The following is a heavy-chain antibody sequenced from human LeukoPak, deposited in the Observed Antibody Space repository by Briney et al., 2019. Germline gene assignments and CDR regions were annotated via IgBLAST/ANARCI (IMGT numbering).Heavy chain of an antibody. V-gene: IGHV1-18*01. CDR3: ARDRSSYSWFDP. D-gene: IGHD6-13*01. CDR2: ISAYNGNT. J-gene: IGHJ5*02. Sequence: ASVNVSCKASGYTFTSYGISWVRQAPGQGLEWMGWISAYNGNTNYAQKLQGRVTMTTDTSTSTAYMELRSLRSDDTAVYYCARDRSSYSWFDPWGQGTLVTVSS. CDR1: GYTFTSYG.